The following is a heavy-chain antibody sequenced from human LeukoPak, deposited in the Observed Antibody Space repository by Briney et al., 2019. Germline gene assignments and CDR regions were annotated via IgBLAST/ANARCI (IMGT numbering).Heavy chain of an antibody. D-gene: IGHD3-10*01. V-gene: IGHV1-69*04. CDR2: IIPILGIA. J-gene: IGHJ3*02. CDR3: ARDLDYYGSGSFFNI. Sequence: GASVKVSCKASGGTFSSYAISWVRQAPGQGLEWMGRIIPILGIANYAQKFQGRVTITADKSTSTAYMELSSLRSEDTAVYYCARDLDYYGSGSFFNIWGQGTMVTVSS. CDR1: GGTFSSYA.